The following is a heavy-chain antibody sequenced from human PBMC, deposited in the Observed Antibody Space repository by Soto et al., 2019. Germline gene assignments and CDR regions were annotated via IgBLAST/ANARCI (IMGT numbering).Heavy chain of an antibody. CDR2: ISGSGGST. D-gene: IGHD6-13*01. CDR3: ARRGPGTYFDY. Sequence: GGSLRLSCAASGFTFSSYAMNWVRQAPGRGLEWVSVISGSGGSTYYADSVKGRFTISRDNSKNTLYLQMNSLRAEDTAVYYCARRGPGTYFDYWGQGTLVTVSS. J-gene: IGHJ4*02. CDR1: GFTFSSYA. V-gene: IGHV3-23*01.